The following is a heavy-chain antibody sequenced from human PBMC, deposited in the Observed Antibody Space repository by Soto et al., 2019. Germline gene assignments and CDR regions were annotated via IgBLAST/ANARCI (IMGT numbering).Heavy chain of an antibody. J-gene: IGHJ4*02. Sequence: LSLTCTVSGGSISSGDYYWSWIRQPPGKGLEWIGYIYYSGSTYYNPSLKSRVTISVDTSKNQFSLKLSSVTAAYTAVYYCARGYGSGSLGLVYWGQGTLVTVSS. CDR3: ARGYGSGSLGLVY. V-gene: IGHV4-30-4*01. D-gene: IGHD3-10*01. CDR1: GGSISSGDYY. CDR2: IYYSGST.